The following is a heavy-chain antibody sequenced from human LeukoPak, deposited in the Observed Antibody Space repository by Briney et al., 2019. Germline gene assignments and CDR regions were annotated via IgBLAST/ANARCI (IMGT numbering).Heavy chain of an antibody. CDR3: AKARNGVNNWFDP. J-gene: IGHJ5*02. CDR2: ISGNAGDT. Sequence: GGSLRLSCAGSEFTFKYYAMSWVRQAPGKGLEWVSHISGNAGDTYYADSVKGRFTISRDNSKNTLYLQMNSLRAEDTAVYYCAKARNGVNNWFDPWGQGTLVTVSS. V-gene: IGHV3-23*01. D-gene: IGHD2-8*01. CDR1: EFTFKYYA.